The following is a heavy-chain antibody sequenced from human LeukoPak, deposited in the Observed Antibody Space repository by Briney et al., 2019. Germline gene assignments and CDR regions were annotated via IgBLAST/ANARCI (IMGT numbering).Heavy chain of an antibody. V-gene: IGHV3-21*01. CDR3: VRERNSGSYRTADY. Sequence: GGSLRLSCAASQFTFDYHDMNWVRQAPGKGLEWVSSISRGSTKITYADSVKGRFTISRDNAKNSLYLQMNSLRAEDTAVYYCVRERNSGSYRTADYWGQGTLVTVSS. D-gene: IGHD1-26*01. J-gene: IGHJ4*02. CDR2: ISRGSTKI. CDR1: QFTFDYHD.